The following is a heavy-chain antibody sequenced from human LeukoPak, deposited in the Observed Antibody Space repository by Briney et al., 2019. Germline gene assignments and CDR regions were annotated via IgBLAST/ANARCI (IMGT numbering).Heavy chain of an antibody. V-gene: IGHV1-69*04. CDR3: ARVGRRGSGYDSSGYYGRDDAFDI. CDR2: IIPILGIA. Sequence: GASVKVSCKASGGTFSSYAISWVRQAPGQGLEWMGRIIPILGIANYAQKFQGRVTITADKSTSTAYMELSSLRSEDTAVYYCARVGRRGSGYDSSGYYGRDDAFDIWGQGTMVTVSS. D-gene: IGHD3-22*01. J-gene: IGHJ3*02. CDR1: GGTFSSYA.